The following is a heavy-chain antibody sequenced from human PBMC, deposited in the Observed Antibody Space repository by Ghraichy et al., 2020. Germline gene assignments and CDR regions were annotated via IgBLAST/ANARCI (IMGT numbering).Heavy chain of an antibody. D-gene: IGHD1-26*01. CDR3: AKGKGSGSYVNWSFNI. Sequence: ETLSLTCAVSGLTFSNFAMAWVRQAPGKGLEWVSTISGSGGSIWYADSGKGRFIISRDNSRSTFYLQMNSLRAEDTAVYYCAKGKGSGSYVNWSFNIWGRGTPVGVSP. CDR1: GLTFSNFA. V-gene: IGHV3-23*01. CDR2: ISGSGGSI. J-gene: IGHJ2*01.